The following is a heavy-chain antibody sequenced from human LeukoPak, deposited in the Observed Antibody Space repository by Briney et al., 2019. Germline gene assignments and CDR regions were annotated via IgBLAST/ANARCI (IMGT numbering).Heavy chain of an antibody. Sequence: GASVKVSCKASGYTFTSYGIRWVRQAPGQGLEWMGWISAYNGNTNYAQKLQGRVTMTTDTSTSTAYMELRSLRSDDSGVYYCAGCFVWNDYPPDGWGQGTLAAVSA. V-gene: IGHV1-18*01. D-gene: IGHD1-1*01. J-gene: IGHJ4*02. CDR3: AGCFVWNDYPPDG. CDR2: ISAYNGNT. CDR1: GYTFTSYG.